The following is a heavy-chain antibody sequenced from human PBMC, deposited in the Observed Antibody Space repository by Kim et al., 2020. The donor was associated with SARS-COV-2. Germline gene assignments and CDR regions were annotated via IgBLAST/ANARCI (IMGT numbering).Heavy chain of an antibody. CDR3: ARDDPFQPFDY. D-gene: IGHD3-3*02. CDR2: I. V-gene: IGHV3-11*04. J-gene: IGHJ4*02. Sequence: IYYADSVKGRFTISRDNAKNSLYLQMNSLRAEDTAVYYCARDDPFQPFDYWGQGTLVTVSS.